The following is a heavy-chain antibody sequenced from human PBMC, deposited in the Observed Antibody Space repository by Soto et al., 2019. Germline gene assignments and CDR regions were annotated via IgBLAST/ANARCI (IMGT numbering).Heavy chain of an antibody. D-gene: IGHD2-2*01. CDR1: GGSISSYY. CDR3: ARGSLRYCISTSCLNEYYYGMDV. CDR2: IYYSGST. V-gene: IGHV4-59*01. Sequence: LSLTCTVSGGSISSYYWSWIRQPPGKGLEWIGYIYYSGSTNYNPSLKSRVTISVDTSKNQFSLKLSSVTAADTAVYYCARGSLRYCISTSCLNEYYYGMDVWGQGTTVTVSS. J-gene: IGHJ6*02.